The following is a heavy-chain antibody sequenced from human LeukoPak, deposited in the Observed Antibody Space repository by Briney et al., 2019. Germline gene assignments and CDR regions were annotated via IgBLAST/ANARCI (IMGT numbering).Heavy chain of an antibody. CDR1: GYSISSDYY. Sequence: TSSETLSLTCTVSGYSISSDYYWGWIRQPPGKGLEWIGSFYYSGSTYYNPSLKSRVTISVDTSKNQFSLKLSSVTAADTAVYYCAREEGALVVVAAFDYWGQGTLVTVSS. D-gene: IGHD3-22*01. J-gene: IGHJ4*02. CDR3: AREEGALVVVAAFDY. CDR2: FYYSGST. V-gene: IGHV4-38-2*02.